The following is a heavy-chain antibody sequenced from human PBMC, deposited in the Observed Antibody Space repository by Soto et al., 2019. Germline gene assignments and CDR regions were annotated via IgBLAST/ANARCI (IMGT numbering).Heavy chain of an antibody. V-gene: IGHV3-33*01. Sequence: QVQLVESGGGVVQPGRSLRISCAASGFTFSTYGMHWVRQAPGKGLEWVAVIWYDGSNKYYADSVKGRFTISRDNSKNKLYLQMNSLRAEDTAVYYCARAVGSFDYWGQGALVTVSS. CDR1: GFTFSTYG. D-gene: IGHD1-26*01. J-gene: IGHJ4*02. CDR3: ARAVGSFDY. CDR2: IWYDGSNK.